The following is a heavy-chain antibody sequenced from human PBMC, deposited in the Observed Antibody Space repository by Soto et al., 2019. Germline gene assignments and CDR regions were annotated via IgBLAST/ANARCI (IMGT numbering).Heavy chain of an antibody. D-gene: IGHD1-1*01. Sequence: EAQLVESGGGLVQPGGSRRLSCAASGFTFSSYWMHWVRQAPGKGLVWVARIKTDGSRTNYADSVKGRFTISRDNAKNTLYLEMNSLRDEDTAVYYCARGVPNHCGFDVWGQGTMVTVSS. V-gene: IGHV3-74*01. CDR1: GFTFSSYW. CDR3: ARGVPNHCGFDV. J-gene: IGHJ3*01. CDR2: IKTDGSRT.